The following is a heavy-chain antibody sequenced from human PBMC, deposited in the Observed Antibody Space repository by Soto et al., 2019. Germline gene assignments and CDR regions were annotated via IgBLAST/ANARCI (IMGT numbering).Heavy chain of an antibody. D-gene: IGHD6-13*01. Sequence: SETLSLTCTVSGGSIRSRSYYWGWVRQPPGKGLEWIGSIHDSGTTYYNPSLKSRVTISGDPSKSQFYLTLNSVTAADTAVYYCATPDAETAGIWFAPRAQRTPVPVSP. CDR3: ATPDAETAGIWFAP. J-gene: IGHJ5*02. CDR1: GGSIRSRSYY. CDR2: IHDSGTT. V-gene: IGHV4-39*01.